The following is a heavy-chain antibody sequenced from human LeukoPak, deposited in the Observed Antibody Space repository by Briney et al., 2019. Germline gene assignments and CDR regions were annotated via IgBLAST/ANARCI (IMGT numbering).Heavy chain of an antibody. CDR2: IKQDGSEK. Sequence: GGSLRLSCAASGFTFSSYAMSWVRQAPGKGLEWVANIKQDGSEKYYVDSVKGRFTISRDNAKNSLYLQMNSLRAEDTAVYYCARDSSGYVRYAFDIWGQGTMVTVSS. CDR3: ARDSSGYVRYAFDI. V-gene: IGHV3-7*03. D-gene: IGHD3-22*01. CDR1: GFTFSSYA. J-gene: IGHJ3*02.